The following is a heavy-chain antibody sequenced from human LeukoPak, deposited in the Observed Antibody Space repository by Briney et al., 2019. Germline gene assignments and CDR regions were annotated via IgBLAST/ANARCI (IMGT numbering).Heavy chain of an antibody. J-gene: IGHJ6*02. V-gene: IGHV3-43*02. CDR3: AREGTTAAYYYYYYGLDV. CDR2: TSRDGTGT. Sequence: GGSLRLSCAASGFTFAAYSMHWVRHAPGKGLEWVALTSRDGTGTYYAHSVKGRFTISRDNSQNSLYLQMNSLRAEHTAVYYCAREGTTAAYYYYYYGLDVWGQGTTVTVSS. CDR1: GFTFAAYS. D-gene: IGHD1-7*01.